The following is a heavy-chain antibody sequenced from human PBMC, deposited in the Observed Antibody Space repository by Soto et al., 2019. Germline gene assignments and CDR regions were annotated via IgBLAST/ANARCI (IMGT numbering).Heavy chain of an antibody. Sequence: QVQLVESGGGVVQPGRSLRLSCAASGFTFSSYGMHWVRQAPGKGLEWVAVISYDGSNKYYADSVKGRFTISRDNSKNTMYLQVNSLRAEDTAVYYCAKDLEDSSGYYYVRYFQHWGQGTLVTVSS. V-gene: IGHV3-30*18. CDR3: AKDLEDSSGYYYVRYFQH. CDR1: GFTFSSYG. J-gene: IGHJ1*01. CDR2: ISYDGSNK. D-gene: IGHD3-22*01.